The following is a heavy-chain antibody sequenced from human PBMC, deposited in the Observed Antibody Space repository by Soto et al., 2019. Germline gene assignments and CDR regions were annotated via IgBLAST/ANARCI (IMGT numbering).Heavy chain of an antibody. CDR1: GYTLTELS. CDR2: FDPEDGET. Sequence: GASLKVSCKVSGYTLTELSMHWVRQAPGKGLEWMGGFDPEDGETIYAQKFQGRVSMTEDTSTDTAYMELRSLRSEDTAVYYCATSHLDLLPYYYYGMGVCAQETTVT. J-gene: IGHJ6*02. V-gene: IGHV1-24*01. CDR3: ATSHLDLLPYYYYGMGV. D-gene: IGHD1-1*01.